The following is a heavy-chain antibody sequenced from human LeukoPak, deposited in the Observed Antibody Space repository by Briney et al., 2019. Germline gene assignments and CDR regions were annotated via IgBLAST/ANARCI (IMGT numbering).Heavy chain of an antibody. J-gene: IGHJ5*02. V-gene: IGHV3-30*02. CDR3: AKDSIPDCSISSCYGADLFDP. CDR2: IRFDGSEK. D-gene: IGHD2-2*01. Sequence: GGSLRLSCAASGFTFSGYGMHWVRQPPGKGLEWVAFIRFDGSEKYYSGSVKGRFTISRDNSNNTLYLQMNSLRAEDTAVFYCAKDSIPDCSISSCYGADLFDPWGQGTLVTVSS. CDR1: GFTFSGYG.